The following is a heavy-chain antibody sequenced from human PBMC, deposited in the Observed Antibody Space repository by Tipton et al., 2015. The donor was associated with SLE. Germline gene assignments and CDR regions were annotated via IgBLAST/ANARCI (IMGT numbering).Heavy chain of an antibody. Sequence: TLSLTCAVSGGSIISSSWWSWVRQPPGKGLEWIGDIYHSESPNYNPSLKSRVTISIDKSKNQFSLSLSSVTAADTAVYYCARQERLRHYYGMEVWGRGTTDTVSS. J-gene: IGHJ6*02. V-gene: IGHV4-4*02. D-gene: IGHD4-17*01. CDR3: ARQERLRHYYGMEV. CDR1: GGSIISSSW. CDR2: IYHSESP.